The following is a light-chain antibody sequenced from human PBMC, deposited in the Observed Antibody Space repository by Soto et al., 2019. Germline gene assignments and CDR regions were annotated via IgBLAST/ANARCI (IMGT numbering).Light chain of an antibody. CDR1: QSISKS. V-gene: IGKV1-39*01. CDR2: AAS. CDR3: QQSYSGLVA. J-gene: IGKJ1*01. Sequence: DFQVTQSPSSLSASVGDRVNITCRASQSISKSLNWYQQKPGKAPELLIHAASTLQSGVPSRFSGSGSGTDFTLTISSLQPEDSASYYCQQSYSGLVAFGQGTKVDIK.